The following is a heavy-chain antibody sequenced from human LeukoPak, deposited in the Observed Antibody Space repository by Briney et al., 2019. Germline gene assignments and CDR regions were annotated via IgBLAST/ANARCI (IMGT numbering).Heavy chain of an antibody. CDR1: GGSISSSSYY. V-gene: IGHV4-39*01. Sequence: SETLSLTCTVSGGSISSSSYYWGWIRQPPGKGLEWIGSIYYSGSTYYNPSLKSRVTISVDTSKNQFSLKLSSVTAADTAVYYCAGSPLNYYDSSGYHDAFDIWGQGTMVTVSS. D-gene: IGHD3-22*01. CDR3: AGSPLNYYDSSGYHDAFDI. CDR2: IYYSGST. J-gene: IGHJ3*02.